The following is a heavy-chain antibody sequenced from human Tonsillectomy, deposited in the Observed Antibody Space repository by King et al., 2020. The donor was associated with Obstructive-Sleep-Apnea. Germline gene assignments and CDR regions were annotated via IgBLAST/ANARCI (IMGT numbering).Heavy chain of an antibody. V-gene: IGHV1-46*03. CDR1: ENTFTRYF. CDR2: INPSGGST. D-gene: IGHD1-26*01. Sequence: QLVQSGAEVKKPGASVKVSCKASENTFTRYFMHWVRQAPGQGLEWMGIINPSGGSTTYAQKFHGRVTMTRDTSTSTVYMELSSLRSEDTAVYYCASLSGNYHLYYYGMDVWCQGTTVTVSS. CDR3: ASLSGNYHLYYYGMDV. J-gene: IGHJ6*02.